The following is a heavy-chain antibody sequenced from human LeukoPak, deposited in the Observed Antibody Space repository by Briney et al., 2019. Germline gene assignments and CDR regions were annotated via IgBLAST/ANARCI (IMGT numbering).Heavy chain of an antibody. D-gene: IGHD2-2*01. J-gene: IGHJ4*02. CDR2: IYYSGRT. V-gene: IGHV4-39*01. Sequence: PSETLSLTCTVSGGSISSSSYYWGWIRQPPGKGLEWIGSIYYSGRTYYNPSLKSRVTISVDTSKNQFSLKLSSVTAADTAVYYCAKIVVVPRSGPYFDYWGQGTLVTVSS. CDR3: AKIVVVPRSGPYFDY. CDR1: GGSISSSSYY.